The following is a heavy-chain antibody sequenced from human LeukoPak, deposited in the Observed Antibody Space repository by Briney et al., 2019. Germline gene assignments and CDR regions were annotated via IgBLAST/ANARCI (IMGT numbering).Heavy chain of an antibody. CDR2: ISCDGSNK. J-gene: IGHJ4*02. Sequence: GGSLRLSCAASGFTFSSYAMHWVRQAPGKGLEWVAVISCDGSNKYYADSVKGRFTISRDNSKNTLYLQMNSLKAEDTAVCYCARGRGSESLWGQGTLVTVSS. CDR1: GFTFSSYA. D-gene: IGHD1-26*01. V-gene: IGHV3-30-3*01. CDR3: ARGRGSESL.